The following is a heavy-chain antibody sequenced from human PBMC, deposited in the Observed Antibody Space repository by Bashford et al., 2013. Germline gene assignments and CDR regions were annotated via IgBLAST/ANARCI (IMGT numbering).Heavy chain of an antibody. CDR1: GDSISTRHW. J-gene: IGHJ4*02. CDR2: IYYSGST. Sequence: SETLSLTCAVSGDSISTRHWWNWVRQSPGKGLEWIGYIYYSGSTYYNPSLKSRVTMSADTSKNQISLKLTSVTAADTAVYYCARDEGLEXRQGVSFDYVGPGIRGHRLL. D-gene: IGHD1-1*01. V-gene: IGHV4-28*03. CDR3: ARDEGLEXRQGVSFDY.